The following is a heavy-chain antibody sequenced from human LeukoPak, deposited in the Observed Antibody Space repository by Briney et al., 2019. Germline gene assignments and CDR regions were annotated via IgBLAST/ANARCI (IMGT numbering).Heavy chain of an antibody. D-gene: IGHD3-22*01. J-gene: IGHJ4*02. CDR1: GGSISNSDYY. Sequence: SETLSLTCTVSGGSISNSDYYWGWIRQPPGKGREWIGNIYYDGRTYSNASLKSRVTLSVDTSNNQFSLKLSSVTAADTAVYYCARYDGSGYYPYFDSWGQGSLVTVSS. CDR2: IYYDGRT. CDR3: ARYDGSGYYPYFDS. V-gene: IGHV4-39*01.